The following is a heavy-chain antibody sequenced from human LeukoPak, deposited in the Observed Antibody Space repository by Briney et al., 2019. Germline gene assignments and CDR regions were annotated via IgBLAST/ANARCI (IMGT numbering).Heavy chain of an antibody. V-gene: IGHV3-66*01. Sequence: PGGSLRLSCAASGFTVSSNYMSWVRRAPGKGLEWVSVIYSGGSTYYADSVKGRFTISRDNSKNTLYLQMNSLGAEGTAVYYCARDRTTSMSWGQGTLVTVSS. J-gene: IGHJ4*02. CDR3: ARDRTTSMS. CDR2: IYSGGST. D-gene: IGHD4-17*01. CDR1: GFTVSSNY.